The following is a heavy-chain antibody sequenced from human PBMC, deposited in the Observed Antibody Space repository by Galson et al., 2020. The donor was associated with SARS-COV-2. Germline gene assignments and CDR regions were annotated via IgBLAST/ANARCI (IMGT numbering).Heavy chain of an antibody. CDR1: GFTFSSYG. V-gene: IGHV3-30*03. J-gene: IGHJ4*02. CDR3: ARDPDSSGYSIYFDY. D-gene: IGHD3-22*01. CDR2: ISYDGSNK. Sequence: GESLKISCAASGFTFSSYGMHWVRQAPGKGLEWVAVISYDGSNKYYADSVKGRFTISRDNAKNSLYLQMNSLRAEDTALYYCARDPDSSGYSIYFDYWGQGTLVTVSS.